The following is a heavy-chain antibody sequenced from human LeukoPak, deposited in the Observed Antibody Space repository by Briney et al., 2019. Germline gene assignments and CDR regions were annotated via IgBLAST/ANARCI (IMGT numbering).Heavy chain of an antibody. Sequence: PGGTLRLSCAASGFTFSSYGMNWVRQAPGKGLEWVSGIVPSGGTTYYADSVKGRFTISRDNSKNTLYLQMNSLRAEDTAVYYCAKGQRFYGEYYFDYWGQGTLVTVSS. D-gene: IGHD4-17*01. CDR2: IVPSGGTT. CDR3: AKGQRFYGEYYFDY. V-gene: IGHV3-23*01. J-gene: IGHJ4*02. CDR1: GFTFSSYG.